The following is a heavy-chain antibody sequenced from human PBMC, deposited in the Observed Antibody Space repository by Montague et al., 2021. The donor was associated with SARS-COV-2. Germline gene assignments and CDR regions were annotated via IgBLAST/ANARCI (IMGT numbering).Heavy chain of an antibody. Sequence: SETLSLTYTVPGGSISNSIYYWGWIRQPPGKGLEWIGSIYYTGSTYYXXXLKSRVTISMNTSNNQFFLKLTSVTAADTAVYYCARPGRGYSYGLDAFEVWGQGTMVTVSS. CDR3: ARPGRGYSYGLDAFEV. D-gene: IGHD5-18*01. V-gene: IGHV4-39*01. CDR2: IYYTGST. J-gene: IGHJ3*01. CDR1: GGSISNSIYY.